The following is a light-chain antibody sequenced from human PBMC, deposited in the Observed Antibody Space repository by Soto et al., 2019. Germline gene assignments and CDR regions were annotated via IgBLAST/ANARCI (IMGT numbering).Light chain of an antibody. Sequence: QSVLTQPPSVSAAPGQKVTISCSGSSSNIGNNYVSWYQQFPGTAPKLLIYENNKRPSGIPDRFSASKSGTSATLDITGLQTGDEADYYCGTWDSSLSAAVLGGGTQLTVL. CDR3: GTWDSSLSAAV. V-gene: IGLV1-51*02. J-gene: IGLJ7*01. CDR2: ENN. CDR1: SSNIGNNY.